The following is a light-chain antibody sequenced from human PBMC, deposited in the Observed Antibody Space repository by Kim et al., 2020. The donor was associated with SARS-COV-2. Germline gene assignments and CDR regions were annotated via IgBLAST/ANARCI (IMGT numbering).Light chain of an antibody. CDR3: LLYYGGAHLV. CDR2: GTT. V-gene: IGLV7-43*01. Sequence: QAVVTQEPSLTVSPGGTVTLTCASSTGAVTSGYYPNWLQQKPGQAPRALIHGTTNKHSWTPARFSGSLLGGKAALTLSGVQLEDEAEYYCLLYYGGAHLVLGGGTHLTVL. J-gene: IGLJ2*01. CDR1: TGAVTSGYY.